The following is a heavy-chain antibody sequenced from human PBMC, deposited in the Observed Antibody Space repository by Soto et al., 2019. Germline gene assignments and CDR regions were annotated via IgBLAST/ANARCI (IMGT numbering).Heavy chain of an antibody. CDR2: IFPSDSQV. CDR1: GYSFSNFW. CDR3: ARHSAGNAYYYLDGYFDS. J-gene: IGHJ4*02. Sequence: PGESLKISCKGSGYSFSNFWIGWVRQMPGRGLEWMGIIFPSDSQVKYTPSFQGHVTISADTSITTAYLQWDTLEASDSAIYYCARHSAGNAYYYLDGYFDSWGQGTPVTSPQ. D-gene: IGHD3-22*01. V-gene: IGHV5-51*01.